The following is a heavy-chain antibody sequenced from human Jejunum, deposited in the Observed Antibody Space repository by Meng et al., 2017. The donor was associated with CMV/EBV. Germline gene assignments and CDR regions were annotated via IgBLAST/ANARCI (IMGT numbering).Heavy chain of an antibody. CDR2: IKQDGGET. CDR1: GFTFSSYW. D-gene: IGHD2-2*01. V-gene: IGHV3-7*01. CDR3: ASCSTNCLRPFDY. Sequence: SGFTFSSYWMNGVRQAPGKGLEWVANIKQDGGETYYVDSVKGRFTISRDNAKNSLYLQMNSLRAEDTAVYYCASCSTNCLRPFDYWGQGTQVTVSS. J-gene: IGHJ4*02.